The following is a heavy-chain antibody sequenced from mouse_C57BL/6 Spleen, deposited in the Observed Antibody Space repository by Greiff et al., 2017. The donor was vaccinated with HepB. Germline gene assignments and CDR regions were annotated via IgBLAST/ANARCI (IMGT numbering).Heavy chain of an antibody. D-gene: IGHD1-1*01. CDR3: ARDYYYGSSYEGSFAY. J-gene: IGHJ3*01. V-gene: IGHV1-55*01. Sequence: QVQLQQPGAELVKPGASVKMSCKASGYTFTSYWITWVKQRPGQGLEWIGDIYPGSGSTNYNEKFKSKATLTVDTSSSTAYMQLSSLTSEDSAVYYGARDYYYGSSYEGSFAYWGQGILVTVSA. CDR1: GYTFTSYW. CDR2: IYPGSGST.